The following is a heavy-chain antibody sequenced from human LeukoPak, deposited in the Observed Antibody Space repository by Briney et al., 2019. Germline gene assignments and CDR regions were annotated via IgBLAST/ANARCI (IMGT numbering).Heavy chain of an antibody. V-gene: IGHV1-69*04. CDR1: GGTFSSYA. CDR3: ARDMDDILTGYPAFDY. J-gene: IGHJ4*02. CDR2: IIPILGIA. Sequence: GSSVKVSCKASGGTFSSYAISWVRQAPGQGLEWMGRIIPILGIANYAQKFQGRVTITADKSTSTAYMELSSLRSEDTAVYYCARDMDDILTGYPAFDYWGQGTLVTVSS. D-gene: IGHD3-9*01.